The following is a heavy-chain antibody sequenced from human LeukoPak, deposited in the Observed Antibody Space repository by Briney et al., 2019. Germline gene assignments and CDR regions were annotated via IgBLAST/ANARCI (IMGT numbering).Heavy chain of an antibody. CDR3: ARHAPTVTGKIFWYTSPEENWFDP. D-gene: IGHD4-11*01. Sequence: SETLSLTCAVYGGSFSGYYWSWIRQPPGKGLEWIGEINHSGSTYYNPSLKSRVTISVDTSKNQFSLKLSSVTAADTAVYYCARHAPTVTGKIFWYTSPEENWFDPWGQGTLVTISS. CDR2: INHSGST. CDR1: GGSFSGYY. V-gene: IGHV4-34*01. J-gene: IGHJ5*02.